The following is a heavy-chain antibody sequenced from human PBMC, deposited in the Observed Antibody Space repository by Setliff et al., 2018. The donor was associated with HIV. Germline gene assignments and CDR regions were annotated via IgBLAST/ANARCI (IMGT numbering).Heavy chain of an antibody. CDR2: IYYSETT. J-gene: IGHJ5*02. CDR1: NGSISSHY. Sequence: TLSLTCTVSNGSISSHYWSWIRQSPGKGLEWIGSIYYSETTNNNPSLKSRVTISVDTSKNQLSLKLRSVTAADTAVYYCARDPGGLYCRSTSCQGGCFDPWGQGTLVTVSS. CDR3: ARDPGGLYCRSTSCQGGCFDP. D-gene: IGHD2-2*01. V-gene: IGHV4-59*11.